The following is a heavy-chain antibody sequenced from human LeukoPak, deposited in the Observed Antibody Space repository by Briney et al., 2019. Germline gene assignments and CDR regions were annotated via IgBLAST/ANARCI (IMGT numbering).Heavy chain of an antibody. CDR2: LSASGGTT. Sequence: SGGSLRLSCAASGFTFSNDVMSWVRQAPGKGLEWVSALSASGGTTYFADSVKGRFTISRDNSKNTLYLQMNRPRAEDTAVYYCAKAREIVPDSWGQGTLVTVSS. CDR1: GFTFSNDV. D-gene: IGHD2-2*01. V-gene: IGHV3-23*01. J-gene: IGHJ4*02. CDR3: AKAREIVPDS.